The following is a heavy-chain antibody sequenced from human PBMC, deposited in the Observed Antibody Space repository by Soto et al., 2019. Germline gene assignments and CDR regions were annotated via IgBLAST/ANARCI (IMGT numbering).Heavy chain of an antibody. CDR2: MYYSGST. Sequence: PSETLSLTCTVSGGSITSSNYYWGWIRQPPGKGLEWIGSMYYSGSTYYNPSLKSRVTISVDTSKNQFSLKLSSVTAADTAVYHCARHSFWGTYRFDYWGQGTLVTVSS. J-gene: IGHJ4*02. D-gene: IGHD3-16*02. CDR1: GGSITSSNYY. V-gene: IGHV4-39*01. CDR3: ARHSFWGTYRFDY.